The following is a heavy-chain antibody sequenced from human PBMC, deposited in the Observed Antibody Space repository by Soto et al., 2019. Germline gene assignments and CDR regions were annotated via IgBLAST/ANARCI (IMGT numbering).Heavy chain of an antibody. CDR1: GGSISSGDYY. J-gene: IGHJ4*02. CDR3: ARSDSSSWSYRRKLDY. Sequence: QVQLQESGPGLVKPSQTLSLTCTVSGGSISSGDYYWSWIRQPPGKGLEWIGYIYYSGSTYYNPSLKSRVTISVDTSKNQFSLKLSSVTAADTAVYYCARSDSSSWSYRRKLDYWGQGTLVTVSS. V-gene: IGHV4-30-4*01. D-gene: IGHD6-13*01. CDR2: IYYSGST.